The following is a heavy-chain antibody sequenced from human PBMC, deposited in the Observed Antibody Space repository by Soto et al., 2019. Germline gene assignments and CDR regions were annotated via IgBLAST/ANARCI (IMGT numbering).Heavy chain of an antibody. CDR2: ISSSSSTI. V-gene: IGHV3-48*01. Sequence: EVQLVESGGGLVQPGGSLRLSCAASGFTFSSYSMNWVRQAPGKGLEWVSYISSSSSTIYYADSVNGRFTISRDNAKNSLYLQMNSLRAADTVVYYCARDYYDSSGYYAIFDYWGQGTLVTFSS. CDR1: GFTFSSYS. D-gene: IGHD3-22*01. CDR3: ARDYYDSSGYYAIFDY. J-gene: IGHJ4*02.